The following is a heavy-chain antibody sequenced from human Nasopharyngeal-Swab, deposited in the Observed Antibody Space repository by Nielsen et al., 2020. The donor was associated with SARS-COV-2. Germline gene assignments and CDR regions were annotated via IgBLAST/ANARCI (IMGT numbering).Heavy chain of an antibody. J-gene: IGHJ4*02. Sequence: SETLSLTCTVSGGSMSTRSYYWGWIRQPPGKGLEWIANIHRYGNSYFNPSLKSRVTIDIDTSTNQFSLKLYAVTAADTAVYFCARRDASGIYNSDYFDYWGQGILVTVSS. CDR1: GGSMSTRSYY. CDR2: IHRYGNS. D-gene: IGHD3-10*01. CDR3: ARRDASGIYNSDYFDY. V-gene: IGHV4-39*01.